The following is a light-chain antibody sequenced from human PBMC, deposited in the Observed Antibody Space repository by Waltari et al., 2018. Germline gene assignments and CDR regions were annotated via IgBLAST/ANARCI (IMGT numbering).Light chain of an antibody. CDR2: GAS. CDR1: QSVSSN. Sequence: EIVMTQSPATLSVSPGESATLSCRASQSVSSNLAWYQQKPGQAPRLLMYGASTRATGIPARFSGSGSGTEFTLTISSLQSEDFAVYYCQQYKNWPPSPWTFGQGTKVEIK. J-gene: IGKJ1*01. V-gene: IGKV3-15*01. CDR3: QQYKNWPPSPWT.